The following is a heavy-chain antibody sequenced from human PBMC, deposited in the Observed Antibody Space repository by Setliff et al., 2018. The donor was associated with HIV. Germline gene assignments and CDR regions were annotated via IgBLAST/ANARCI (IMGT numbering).Heavy chain of an antibody. D-gene: IGHD3-16*01. CDR3: ARDRFRGGVGTGLAVY. J-gene: IGHJ4*02. CDR2: INIDGGST. CDR1: GFTFRSYW. Sequence: GGSLRLSCAASGFTFRSYWMYWVRQPPGKGLVWVSRINIDGGSTNYADSVKGRFTISRDNAKNTLYLQMNGLSAEDTAVYYCARDRFRGGVGTGLAVYWGQGTVVTVSS. V-gene: IGHV3-74*01.